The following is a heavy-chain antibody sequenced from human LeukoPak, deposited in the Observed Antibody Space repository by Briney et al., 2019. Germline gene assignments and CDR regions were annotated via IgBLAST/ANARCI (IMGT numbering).Heavy chain of an antibody. CDR2: IKQDGSEK. CDR3: ARVVTVYNVYEEVAEYFQY. D-gene: IGHD5/OR15-5a*01. V-gene: IGHV3-7*01. Sequence: GGSLRLSCAASGFTFSSYWMSWVRLAPGKGLEWVANIKQDGSEKYYVDSVRGRFSISRDNSKNSLYLQMNSLRADDTAVYYCARVVTVYNVYEEVAEYFQYWGQGTLVTVSS. J-gene: IGHJ1*01. CDR1: GFTFSSYW.